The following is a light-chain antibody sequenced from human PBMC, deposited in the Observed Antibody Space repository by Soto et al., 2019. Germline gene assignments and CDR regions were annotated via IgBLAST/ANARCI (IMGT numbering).Light chain of an antibody. V-gene: IGKV3-11*01. Sequence: EIVLTQSPATLSLSPGERATLSCRASQSVSNYLAWYQQKSGQAPRLLIYDTSKRATGIPARFSGSGSGTDFTLTISGLEPEDVAVYYCQQRSNWRITFGQGTRLEIK. CDR3: QQRSNWRIT. J-gene: IGKJ5*01. CDR1: QSVSNY. CDR2: DTS.